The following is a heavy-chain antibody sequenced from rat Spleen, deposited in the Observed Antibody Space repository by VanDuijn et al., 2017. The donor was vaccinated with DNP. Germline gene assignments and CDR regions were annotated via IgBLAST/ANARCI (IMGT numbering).Heavy chain of an antibody. CDR3: ATDYYSSYSPFAY. J-gene: IGHJ3*01. V-gene: IGHV5-20*01. CDR2: ISYDGSRT. CDR1: GFXXXDYX. Sequence: EVQLVESGGGLVQPGXXXKLSCAXXGFXXXDYXXXWVXXAPTKGLEWVAYISYDGSRTSYRDSVKGRFTISRDNAKSTQYLQMDSLRSEDTATYYCATDYYSSYSPFAYWGQGTLVTVSS. D-gene: IGHD1-2*01.